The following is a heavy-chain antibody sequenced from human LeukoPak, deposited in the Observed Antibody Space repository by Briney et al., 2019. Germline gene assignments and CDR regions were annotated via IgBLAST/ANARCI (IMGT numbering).Heavy chain of an antibody. Sequence: SETLSLTCTVSGGSISSGSYYWSWIRQPAGKGLEWIGRIYTSGSTNYNPSLKSRVTISVGTSKNQFSLKLSSVTAADTAVYYCARDGGITIFGVGNNWFDPWGQGTLVTVSS. J-gene: IGHJ5*02. V-gene: IGHV4-61*02. CDR2: IYTSGST. D-gene: IGHD3-3*01. CDR3: ARDGGITIFGVGNNWFDP. CDR1: GGSISSGSYY.